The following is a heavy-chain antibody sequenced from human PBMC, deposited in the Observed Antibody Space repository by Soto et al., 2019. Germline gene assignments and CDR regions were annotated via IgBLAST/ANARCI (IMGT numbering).Heavy chain of an antibody. V-gene: IGHV3-33*01. CDR2: IWYDGSNK. CDR3: ARDGYSMWGYYYYGMDV. Sequence: GGSLRLSCAASGFTFISYGMHWVRQAPGKGLEWVAVIWYDGSNKYYADSVKGRFTISRDNSKNTLYLQMNSLRAEDTAVYYCARDGYSMWGYYYYGMDVWGQGT. CDR1: GFTFISYG. J-gene: IGHJ6*02. D-gene: IGHD4-4*01.